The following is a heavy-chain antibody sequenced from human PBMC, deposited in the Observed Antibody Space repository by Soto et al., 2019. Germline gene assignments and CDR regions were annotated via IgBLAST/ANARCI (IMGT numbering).Heavy chain of an antibody. D-gene: IGHD5-18*01. CDR1: GFTFSRYW. Sequence: PGGSLRLSXAASGFTFSRYWMNWVRQAPGKGLEWVANIKQDGTEKNYVDSVKGRFTISRDNARNSLYLQMDSLRAEDTAVYFCARGDTPMITGMDSFDIWGQGTMVT. V-gene: IGHV3-7*01. J-gene: IGHJ3*02. CDR2: IKQDGTEK. CDR3: ARGDTPMITGMDSFDI.